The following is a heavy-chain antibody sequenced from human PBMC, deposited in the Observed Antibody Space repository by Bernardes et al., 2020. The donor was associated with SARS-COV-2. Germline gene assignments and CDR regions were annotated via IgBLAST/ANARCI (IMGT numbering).Heavy chain of an antibody. D-gene: IGHD1-20*01. V-gene: IGHV3-11*03. J-gene: IGHJ4*02. CDR2: ISYSGDYT. CDR1: GFRLSDYY. CDR3: AWYRADQ. Sequence: GGSLRLSCTASGFRLSDYYMSWIRQTPGKGLEWVSCISYSGDYTKYADSVKGRFTISRDNAKNSLYLQINNLRAEDTAIYFCAWYRADQWGQGTLVTVSS.